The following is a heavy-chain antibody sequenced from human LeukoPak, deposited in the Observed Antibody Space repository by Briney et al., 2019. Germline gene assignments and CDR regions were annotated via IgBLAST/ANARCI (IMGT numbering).Heavy chain of an antibody. CDR1: GFTFSTYG. D-gene: IGHD3-10*01. CDR3: ARHLHYYGSGNYYSYFYAMDV. V-gene: IGHV3-33*01. J-gene: IGHJ6*02. Sequence: GTSLRLSCAASGFTFSTYGMHWVRQAPGKGLEWVAVIWYDGSNKYYADSVQGRFTTYRASSRSTLYLQMNSLRADDTAVYYCARHLHYYGSGNYYSYFYAMDVWGPGTTVTVSS. CDR2: IWYDGSNK.